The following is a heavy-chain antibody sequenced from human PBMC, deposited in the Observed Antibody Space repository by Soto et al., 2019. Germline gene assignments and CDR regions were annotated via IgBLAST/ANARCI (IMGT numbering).Heavy chain of an antibody. J-gene: IGHJ5*02. CDR2: ASARNTNT. D-gene: IGHD6-19*01. Sequence: EVQLLESGGGLVQPGGSLRLSCAASGFTFSSHVMSWVRQAPGKGLEWVSAASARNTNTYYADSVRGRFTISRDNSKSTVYLLLASLRVEDTAVYHCARDVISHGPRRYSSAWYGWFDPWGQGTLVVVSS. CDR1: GFTFSSHV. V-gene: IGHV3-23*01. CDR3: ARDVISHGPRRYSSAWYGWFDP.